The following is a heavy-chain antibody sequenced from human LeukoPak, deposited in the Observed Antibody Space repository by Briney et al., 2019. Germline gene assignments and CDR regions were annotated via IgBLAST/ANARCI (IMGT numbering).Heavy chain of an antibody. V-gene: IGHV3-7*01. CDR2: IKYDESEK. CDR3: ARGRDASY. Sequence: GGSLRLSCAASGFTFGTYWMTWVRQAPGQGLEWVANIKYDESEKYLVDSVKGRFIISRDNAKNLVFLQMNSLKVEDTAVYFCARGRDASYWGQGIQVTVSS. CDR1: GFTFGTYW. D-gene: IGHD2-2*01. J-gene: IGHJ4*02.